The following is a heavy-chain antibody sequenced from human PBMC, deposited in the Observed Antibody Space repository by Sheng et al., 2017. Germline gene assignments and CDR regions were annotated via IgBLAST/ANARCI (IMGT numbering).Heavy chain of an antibody. J-gene: IGHJ6*02. CDR3: ARVPAHSLLGYCSSTSCKNYYYYGMDV. Sequence: QVQLQQWGAGLLKPSETLSLTCAVYGGSFSGYYWSWIRQPPGKGLEWIGEINHSGSTNYNPSLKSRVTISVDTSKNQFSLKLSSVTAADTAVYYCARVPAHSLLGYCSSTSCKNYYYYGMDVWGQGTTVTV. D-gene: IGHD2-2*01. CDR1: GGSFSGYY. CDR2: INHSGST. V-gene: IGHV4-34*01.